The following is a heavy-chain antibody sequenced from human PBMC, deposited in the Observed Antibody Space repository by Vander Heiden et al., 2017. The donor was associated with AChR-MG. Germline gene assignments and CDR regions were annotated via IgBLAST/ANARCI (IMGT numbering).Heavy chain of an antibody. CDR2: IIPIFGTA. J-gene: IGHJ4*02. V-gene: IGHV1-69*01. CDR3: ARAVTYYYDSSGHSYYFDY. D-gene: IGHD3-22*01. CDR1: GGPFSSYA. Sequence: QVQPVQSGAGVKKPGSSVKVPCQASGGPFSSYAIGWVRQAPGQGLEWMGGIIPIFGTANYAQKFQGRVTITADESTSTAYMELSSLRSEDTAVYYCARAVTYYYDSSGHSYYFDYWGQGTLVTVSS.